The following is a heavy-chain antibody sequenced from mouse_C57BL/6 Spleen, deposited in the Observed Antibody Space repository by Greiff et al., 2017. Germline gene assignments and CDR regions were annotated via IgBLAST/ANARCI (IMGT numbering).Heavy chain of an antibody. Sequence: VQLQQSGPELVKPGASVKIPCKASGYTFTDYNMDWVKQSHGKSLEWIGDINPNNGGTIYNQKFKGKATLAVYKSSSTAYMELRSLTSEDTAVYYCARGDGYDRGVAMDYWGQGTSVTVSS. CDR3: ARGDGYDRGVAMDY. CDR2: INPNNGGT. J-gene: IGHJ4*01. CDR1: GYTFTDYN. D-gene: IGHD2-2*01. V-gene: IGHV1-18*01.